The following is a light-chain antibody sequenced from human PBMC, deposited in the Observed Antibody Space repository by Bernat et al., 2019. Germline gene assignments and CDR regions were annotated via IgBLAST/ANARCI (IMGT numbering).Light chain of an antibody. V-gene: IGLV1-44*01. CDR3: AAWDDRLNGFV. CDR2: TNN. Sequence: QSVLSQPPSAPGTPGQTVTISCSGSSSNLGTKTANWFQQFPGTAPKLIIYTNNHRPSDVPDRFSASKSGTSASLAISGLQSDDEADYYCAAWDDRLNGFVFGTGTKLTV. J-gene: IGLJ1*01. CDR1: SSNLGTKT.